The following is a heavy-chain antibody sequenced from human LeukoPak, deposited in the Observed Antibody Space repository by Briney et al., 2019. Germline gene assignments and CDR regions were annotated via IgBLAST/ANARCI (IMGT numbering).Heavy chain of an antibody. J-gene: IGHJ4*02. Sequence: SETLSLTCTVSGGSISSSSYYWDWIRQPPGKGLEWIGSIYYSGSTYYNPSLKSRVTISVDTSKNQFSLKLSSVTAADTAVYYCARGGLYYYDSSGYYLGDPTYYFDYWGQGTLVTVSS. CDR2: IYYSGST. CDR1: GGSISSSSYY. V-gene: IGHV4-39*07. CDR3: ARGGLYYYDSSGYYLGDPTYYFDY. D-gene: IGHD3-22*01.